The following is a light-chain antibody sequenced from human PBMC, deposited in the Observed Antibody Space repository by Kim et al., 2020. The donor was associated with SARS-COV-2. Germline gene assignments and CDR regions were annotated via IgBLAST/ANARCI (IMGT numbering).Light chain of an antibody. CDR3: ATHDESQVV. Sequence: PGVTFATFCAGSTADVESSAVTWYQQPPGAPRNLLFYGDNRRPPRFPHRSSGSKSGTAASLAISGLQSEEEADYYCATHDESQVVFGGGTKLTVL. CDR1: TADVESSA. J-gene: IGLJ3*02. CDR2: GDN. V-gene: IGLV1-44*01.